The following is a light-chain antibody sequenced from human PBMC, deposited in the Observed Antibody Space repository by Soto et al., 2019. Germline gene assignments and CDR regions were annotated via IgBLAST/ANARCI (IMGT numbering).Light chain of an antibody. V-gene: IGKV3-20*01. CDR1: QSVSSSY. J-gene: IGKJ1*01. CDR3: QQYNTFWT. CDR2: GAS. Sequence: EIVLTQSPGTLSLSPGERATLSCSASQSVSSSYLAWYQQKPGQAPRLLIYGASSRATGIPDRFSGSGSGTEFTLTISSLQPDDFATYYCQQYNTFWTFGPGTKVDIK.